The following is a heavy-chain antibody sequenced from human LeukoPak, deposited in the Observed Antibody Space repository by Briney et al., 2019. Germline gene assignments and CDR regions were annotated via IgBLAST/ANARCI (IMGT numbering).Heavy chain of an antibody. J-gene: IGHJ4*02. CDR2: ISGSSSTT. CDR1: GFTFTSYS. D-gene: IGHD7-27*01. V-gene: IGHV3-48*02. CDR3: ARDRNWGFDY. Sequence: SGGSLRLSCAASGFTFTSYSMNWVRQAPGKGLEWVSYISGSSSTTLYADSVKGRFTISRDNAKNSLYLQMNSLRDEDTAVYYCARDRNWGFDYWGQGTLVTVSS.